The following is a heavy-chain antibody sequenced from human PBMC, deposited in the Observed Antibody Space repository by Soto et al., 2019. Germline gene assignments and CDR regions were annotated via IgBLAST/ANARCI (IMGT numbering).Heavy chain of an antibody. D-gene: IGHD2-21*01. CDR2: IYHSGRA. CDR3: TANGFYSLDY. J-gene: IGHJ4*02. CDR1: GESITNDRW. Sequence: QVQLQESGPGLVKPSGTLSLTCSISGESITNDRWWSWVRQSPGQGLEWIGEIYHSGRAHYNPSLKTRVIISVDKSKNSFSLPLSSVTAADTAVYYCTANGFYSLDYWGQGSLVTVSS. V-gene: IGHV4-4*02.